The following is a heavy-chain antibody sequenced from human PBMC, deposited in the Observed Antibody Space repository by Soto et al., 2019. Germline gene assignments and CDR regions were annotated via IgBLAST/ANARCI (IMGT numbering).Heavy chain of an antibody. Sequence: PGESLKISCKGSGYSFTSYWIGWVRQMPGKGLEWMGIIYPGDSDTRYSPSFQGQVTISADKSISTAYLQWSSLKASDTAMYYYARLPYSSGWYSRFDYWGQGTLVTVSS. CDR1: GYSFTSYW. V-gene: IGHV5-51*01. CDR2: IYPGDSDT. CDR3: ARLPYSSGWYSRFDY. J-gene: IGHJ4*02. D-gene: IGHD6-19*01.